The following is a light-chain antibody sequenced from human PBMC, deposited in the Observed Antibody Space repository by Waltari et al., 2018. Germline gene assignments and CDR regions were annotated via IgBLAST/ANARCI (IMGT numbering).Light chain of an antibody. CDR3: QQYDGEVVT. V-gene: IGKV3-20*01. CDR1: QSVTGIS. Sequence: CRASQSVTGISLTWYQQKLGQAPRLLIYGTSSRATAIPDRFSGSGSGTDFTLTISRLEPEDFAVYYCQQYDGEVVTFGGGTKVEI. J-gene: IGKJ4*01. CDR2: GTS.